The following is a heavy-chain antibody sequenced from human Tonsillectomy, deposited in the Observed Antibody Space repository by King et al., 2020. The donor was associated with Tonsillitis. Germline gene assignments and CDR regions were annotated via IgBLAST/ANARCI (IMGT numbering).Heavy chain of an antibody. J-gene: IGHJ4*02. CDR1: GGSISSYY. V-gene: IGHV4-4*07. Sequence: VQLQESGPGLVKPSETLSLTCTVSGGSISSYYWSWIRQPAGKGLEWIGRIYTSGSTNYNPSLKSRVTMSVDTSKNQFSLKLSSVTAADTAVYYCARDRSSSWYGDYFDYWGQGTLVTVSS. CDR3: ARDRSSSWYGDYFDY. CDR2: IYTSGST. D-gene: IGHD6-13*01.